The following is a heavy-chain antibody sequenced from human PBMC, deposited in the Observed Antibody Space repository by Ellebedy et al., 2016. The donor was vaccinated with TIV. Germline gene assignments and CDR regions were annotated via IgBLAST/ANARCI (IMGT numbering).Heavy chain of an antibody. D-gene: IGHD6-19*01. CDR3: AGEWQWLAHFDY. Sequence: ASVKVSCKASGYTFTGYFVHWVRQAPGQGLEWMGWINPYSGGTNYAQKFRGRVTMTRDTSISTAYMELSRLRSDDTAVYYCAGEWQWLAHFDYWGQGTLVTVSS. J-gene: IGHJ4*02. V-gene: IGHV1-2*02. CDR1: GYTFTGYF. CDR2: INPYSGGT.